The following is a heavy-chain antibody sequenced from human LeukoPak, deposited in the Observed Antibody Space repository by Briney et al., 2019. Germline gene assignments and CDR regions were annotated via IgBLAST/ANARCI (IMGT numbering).Heavy chain of an antibody. CDR2: IYHSGST. Sequence: SETLSLTCAVYGGSFSGYYWSWIRQPPGKGLEWIGEIYHSGSTNYNPSLKSRVTISVDKSKNQFSLKLSSVTAADTAVYYCARDQVGATPFDYWGQGTLVTVSS. CDR1: GGSFSGYY. D-gene: IGHD1-26*01. CDR3: ARDQVGATPFDY. V-gene: IGHV4-34*01. J-gene: IGHJ4*02.